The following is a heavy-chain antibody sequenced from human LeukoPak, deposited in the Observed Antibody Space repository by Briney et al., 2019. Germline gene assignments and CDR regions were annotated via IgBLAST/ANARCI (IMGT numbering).Heavy chain of an antibody. CDR1: GFTFSGYG. V-gene: IGHV3-30*02. Sequence: PGGSLRLSCAASGFTFSGYGMHWVRQAPGKGLEWVPFIRYDGSNKYHADSVKGRFTISRDNSKNTVYLQMNSLRVEDTAVYYCVKDLLSSSWYYFEYWGQGTLVTVSS. CDR2: IRYDGSNK. D-gene: IGHD6-13*01. J-gene: IGHJ4*02. CDR3: VKDLLSSSWYYFEY.